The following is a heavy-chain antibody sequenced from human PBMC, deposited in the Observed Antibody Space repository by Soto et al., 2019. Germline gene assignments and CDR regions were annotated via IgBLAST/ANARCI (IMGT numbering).Heavy chain of an antibody. CDR3: ARDRGDTHMVPGLYYGIDV. Sequence: QVQLQESGPGLVKPSETLSITCTVSGGSISNGNDYWTWIRQHPGKGLEWIGYIYYSGHTYYIPSLVSRLTTSVETSKNQFSLKLSSVTATDAAVYSCARDRGDTHMVPGLYYGIDVWGQRPKVIVSS. CDR2: IYYSGHT. D-gene: IGHD5-18*01. CDR1: GGSISNGNDY. J-gene: IGHJ6*02. V-gene: IGHV4-31*03.